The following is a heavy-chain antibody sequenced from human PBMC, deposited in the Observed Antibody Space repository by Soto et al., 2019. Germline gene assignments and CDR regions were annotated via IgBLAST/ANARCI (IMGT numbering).Heavy chain of an antibody. CDR1: GGSISSSNW. D-gene: IGHD3-22*01. J-gene: IGHJ3*02. CDR3: ARDFPYYYDSSGYRDDAFAI. CDR2: IYHSGST. V-gene: IGHV4-4*02. Sequence: QVQLQESGPGLVKPSGTLSLTCAVSGGSISSSNWWSWVRQPPGKGLAWIGEIYHSGSTNYNPSLKSRVTISVDKSKNQFSLKLSSVTASDTAVYYCARDFPYYYDSSGYRDDAFAIWGQGTMVTVSS.